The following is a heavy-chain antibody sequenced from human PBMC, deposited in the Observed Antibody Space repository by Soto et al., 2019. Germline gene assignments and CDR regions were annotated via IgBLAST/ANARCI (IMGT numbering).Heavy chain of an antibody. J-gene: IGHJ3*02. D-gene: IGHD3-22*01. CDR3: ARGDYCDSSGYYYGKVPFDI. Sequence: PSETLSLTCAVYGGSFSGYYWSWIRQPPGKGLEWIGEINHSGSTNYNPSLKSRVTISVDTSKNQFSLKLSSVTAADTAVYYCARGDYCDSSGYYYGKVPFDIWGQGTMVTVSS. CDR1: GGSFSGYY. V-gene: IGHV4-34*01. CDR2: INHSGST.